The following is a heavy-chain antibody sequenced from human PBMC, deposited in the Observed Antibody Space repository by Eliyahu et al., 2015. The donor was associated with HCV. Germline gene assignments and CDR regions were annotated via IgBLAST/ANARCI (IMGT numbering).Heavy chain of an antibody. CDR1: GXSIXTYY. CDR3: ASGGGGIAVSGTGGWFDP. J-gene: IGHJ5*02. V-gene: IGHV4-59*01. D-gene: IGHD6-19*01. Sequence: QVQLQESGPGLVKPSETLSLTCTVSGXSIXTYYWRWIRQPPGKGLEWIGYIHYSGSTNYSPSLKSRVTISVDTSKNQFSLNLTSVTAADTAVYYCASGGGGIAVSGTGGWFDPWGQGTLVTVSS. CDR2: IHYSGST.